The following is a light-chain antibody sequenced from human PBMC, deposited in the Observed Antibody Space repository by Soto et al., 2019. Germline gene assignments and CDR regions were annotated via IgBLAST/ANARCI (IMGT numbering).Light chain of an antibody. CDR1: QSVSSSY. Sequence: EIVLTQSPGTLSLSPGERATLSCRASQSVSSSYLAWYQQKPGQAPRLLIYGASSRATGIPDRFSGSGSGTDFTLTISRLEPEDFAVYYCQQYGSSPNLITFGPGTKVDIK. CDR3: QQYGSSPNLIT. J-gene: IGKJ3*01. V-gene: IGKV3-20*01. CDR2: GAS.